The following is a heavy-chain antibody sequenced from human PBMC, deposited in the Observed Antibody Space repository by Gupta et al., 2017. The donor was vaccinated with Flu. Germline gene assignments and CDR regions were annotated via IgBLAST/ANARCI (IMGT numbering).Heavy chain of an antibody. J-gene: IGHJ1*01. CDR1: GASLYTSRLF. CDR2: LYFNGNT. CDR3: AQGRRNAHNPEYFQH. D-gene: IGHD2-2*01. Sequence: QLQPQPSGPGLVKPSKTLSVTCTVSGASLYTSRLFWAWIRQSPGKGLQWIASLYFNGNTYYNPSLKSRRASSVDRSENQFSLKLSSVTAADTALYYCAQGRRNAHNPEYFQHWGQGTLISVPP. V-gene: IGHV4-39*01.